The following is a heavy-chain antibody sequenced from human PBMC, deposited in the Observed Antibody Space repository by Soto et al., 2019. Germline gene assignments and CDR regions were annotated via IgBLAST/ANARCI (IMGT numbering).Heavy chain of an antibody. V-gene: IGHV3-53*01. CDR2: IYSGGST. J-gene: IGHJ6*02. CDR1: GFTVSSNY. Sequence: GGSLRLSCAASGFTVSSNYMSWVRQAPGKGLGWVSVIYSGGSTYYADSVKGRFTISRDNSKNTLYLQMNSLRAEDAAVYYCARDLYTAMDYYYGMDVWGQGTTVTV. D-gene: IGHD5-18*01. CDR3: ARDLYTAMDYYYGMDV.